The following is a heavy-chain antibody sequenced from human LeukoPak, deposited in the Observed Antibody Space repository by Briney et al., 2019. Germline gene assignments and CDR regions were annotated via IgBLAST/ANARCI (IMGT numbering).Heavy chain of an antibody. V-gene: IGHV4-34*01. CDR2: INHSGST. J-gene: IGHJ4*02. Sequence: PSETLSLTCAVYGGSFSGYYWSWIRQPPGKGLEWVGEINHSGSTNYNPSLKSRVTISVDTSKNQFSLQLSSLTAADTAVYYCARTMTTGVSPRSPLFDYWGQGTLVTVSS. CDR3: ARTMTTGVSPRSPLFDY. CDR1: GGSFSGYY. D-gene: IGHD4-23*01.